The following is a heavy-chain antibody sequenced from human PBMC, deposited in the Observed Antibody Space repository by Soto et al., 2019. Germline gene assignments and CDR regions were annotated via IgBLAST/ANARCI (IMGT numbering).Heavy chain of an antibody. CDR3: GRAGRRDGNSSPGRFDT. CDR1: RGSINSGDYY. J-gene: IGHJ5*02. D-gene: IGHD2-15*01. Sequence: SETLSLTYTVSRGSINSGDYYWGWIRQAPGKGLEWIGYIYYSGTTFYNPSLRSRTSISVETSKNHFSLKINSVTAADTAVYFCGRAGRRDGNSSPGRFDTWGQGILVTV. CDR2: IYYSGTT. V-gene: IGHV4-30-4*01.